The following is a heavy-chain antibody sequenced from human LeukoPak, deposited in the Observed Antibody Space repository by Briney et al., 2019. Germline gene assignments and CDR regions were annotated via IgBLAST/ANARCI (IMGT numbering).Heavy chain of an antibody. D-gene: IGHD3-10*01. J-gene: IGHJ3*01. CDR2: ISGSSSGSTSII. CDR3: ARAVGYGAGSYGFDF. Sequence: PGGSLRLSCEFSGIIFSTYAMNWVRQAPGKGLEWISYISGSSSGSTSIIHYADSVKGRFTISRDIATSTLYLQMNSLRAEDTAVYYCARAVGYGAGSYGFDFWGQGTTVTVSS. V-gene: IGHV3-48*04. CDR1: GIIFSTYA.